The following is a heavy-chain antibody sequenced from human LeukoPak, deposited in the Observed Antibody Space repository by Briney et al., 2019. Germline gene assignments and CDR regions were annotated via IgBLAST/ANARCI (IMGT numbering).Heavy chain of an antibody. Sequence: SETLSLTCAVSGGSISSGAYSWSWIRQPPGKGLEWIGYIYHSGSTFYNPSLKSRVTISVDRSKNQFSLKLSSVTAAVTAVYYCAGSYGSGSYYPLFDYWGQGTLVTVSS. CDR1: GGSISSGAYS. D-gene: IGHD3-10*01. J-gene: IGHJ4*02. CDR3: AGSYGSGSYYPLFDY. CDR2: IYHSGST. V-gene: IGHV4-30-2*01.